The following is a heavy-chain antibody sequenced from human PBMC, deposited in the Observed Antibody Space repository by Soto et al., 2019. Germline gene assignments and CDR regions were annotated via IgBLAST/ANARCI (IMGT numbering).Heavy chain of an antibody. D-gene: IGHD1-26*01. CDR1: GGTFSSYA. CDR2: IIPIFGTA. J-gene: IGHJ6*02. Sequence: SVKVSCKASGGTFSSYAISWVRQAPGQGLEWMGGIIPIFGTANYAQKFQGRVTITADKSTSTAYMELSSLRSEDTAVYYCASAFSAPGASYYYGMDVWGQGTTVTVSS. CDR3: ASAFSAPGASYYYGMDV. V-gene: IGHV1-69*06.